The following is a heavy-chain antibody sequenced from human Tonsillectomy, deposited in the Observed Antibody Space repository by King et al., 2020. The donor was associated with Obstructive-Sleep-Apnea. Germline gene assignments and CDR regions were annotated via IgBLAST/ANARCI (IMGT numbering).Heavy chain of an antibody. Sequence: VQLVESGGGVVQPGRSLRLSCAASGYTISNYGMHWVRQAPGKGLEWVAIILYDGSNTYYGDSVKGRFTISRDNSKNTLYLQMNSLRSEDTAVYYCASPDGSGSAPPYYDDWGQGTLVTVSS. V-gene: IGHV3-30*03. D-gene: IGHD3-10*01. J-gene: IGHJ4*02. CDR2: ILYDGSNT. CDR1: GYTISNYG. CDR3: ASPDGSGSAPPYYDD.